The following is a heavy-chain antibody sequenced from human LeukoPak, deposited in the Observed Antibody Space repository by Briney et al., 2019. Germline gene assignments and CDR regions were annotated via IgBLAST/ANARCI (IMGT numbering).Heavy chain of an antibody. CDR3: ARARNDYGDYLFDY. D-gene: IGHD4-17*01. V-gene: IGHV4-31*03. Sequence: SETLFLTCTVSGGSISSGGYYWSWIRQHPGKGLEWIGYIYYSGSTYYNPSLKSRVTISVDTSKNQFSLKLSSVTAADTAVYYCARARNDYGDYLFDYWGQGTLVTVSS. CDR1: GGSISSGGYY. CDR2: IYYSGST. J-gene: IGHJ4*02.